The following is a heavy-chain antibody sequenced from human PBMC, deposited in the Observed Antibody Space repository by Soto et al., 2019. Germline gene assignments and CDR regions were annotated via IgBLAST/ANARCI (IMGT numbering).Heavy chain of an antibody. CDR3: AKVAPNDYGDYVEDY. V-gene: IGHV3-30*18. CDR2: ISYDGSNK. Sequence: QVQLVESGGGVVQPGRSLRLSCAASGFTFSSYGMHWVRQAPGKGLEWVAVISYDGSNKYYADSVKGRFTISRDNSKNTLYLQMNSLRAADTAVYYCAKVAPNDYGDYVEDYWGQGTLVTVSS. CDR1: GFTFSSYG. J-gene: IGHJ4*02. D-gene: IGHD4-17*01.